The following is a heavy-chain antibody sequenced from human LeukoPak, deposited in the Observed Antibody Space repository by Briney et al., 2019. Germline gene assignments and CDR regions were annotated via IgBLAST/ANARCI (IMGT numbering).Heavy chain of an antibody. J-gene: IGHJ4*02. V-gene: IGHV4-59*01. Sequence: SENLSLTCTVSGGSISSYYWSWIRQPPGKGLEWIGYIYYSGSTNYNPSLKSRVTISVDTSKNQFSLKLSSVTAADTAVYYCARLAAAGFSFDYWAQGTLVTVSS. CDR3: ARLAAAGFSFDY. CDR2: IYYSGST. CDR1: GGSISSYY. D-gene: IGHD6-13*01.